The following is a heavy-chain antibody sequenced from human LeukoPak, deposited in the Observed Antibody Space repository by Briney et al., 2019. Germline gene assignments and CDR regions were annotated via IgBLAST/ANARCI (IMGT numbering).Heavy chain of an antibody. V-gene: IGHV3-9*01. CDR1: GFTFSSYW. J-gene: IGHJ6*02. CDR3: AKDSRPYYYGSGSDYGMDV. D-gene: IGHD3-10*01. Sequence: GGSLRLSCAASGFTFSSYWMHWVRQAPGKGLEWVSGISWNSGSIGYADSVKGRFTISRDNAKNSLYLQMNSLRAEDTALYYCAKDSRPYYYGSGSDYGMDVWGQGTTVTVSS. CDR2: ISWNSGSI.